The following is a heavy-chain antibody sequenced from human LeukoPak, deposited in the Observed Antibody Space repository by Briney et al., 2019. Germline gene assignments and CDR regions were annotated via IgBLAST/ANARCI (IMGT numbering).Heavy chain of an antibody. J-gene: IGHJ5*02. Sequence: ASVKVSCKASGYAFTTYDINWVRQATGQGPEWMGWMNPNSGNTGYTQNFRGRVTMTRNTSISTAYMGLSSLKSEDTAVYYCARGRGSGHKENWFDPWGQGALVTVSS. D-gene: IGHD6-19*01. V-gene: IGHV1-8*01. CDR3: ARGRGSGHKENWFDP. CDR2: MNPNSGNT. CDR1: GYAFTTYD.